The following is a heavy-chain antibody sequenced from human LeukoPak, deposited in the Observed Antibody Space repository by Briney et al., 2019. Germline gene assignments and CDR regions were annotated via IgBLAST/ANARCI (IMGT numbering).Heavy chain of an antibody. CDR2: ISYDGSNK. V-gene: IGHV3-30-3*01. CDR1: GFTFSSYA. D-gene: IGHD5-18*01. Sequence: PGGSLRLSCAASGFTFSSYAMHWVRQAPGKGLEWVAVISYDGSNKHYADSVKGRFTISRDNSKNTLYLQMNSLRAEDTAVYYCARVDTAMVYYYYGMDVWGQGTTVTVSS. J-gene: IGHJ6*02. CDR3: ARVDTAMVYYYYGMDV.